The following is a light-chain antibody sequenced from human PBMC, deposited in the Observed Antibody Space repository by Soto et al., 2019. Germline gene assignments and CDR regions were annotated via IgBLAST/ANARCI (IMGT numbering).Light chain of an antibody. V-gene: IGKV3-11*01. CDR3: HQRQSWPRT. CDR2: QTS. Sequence: EILLTQSPATLSSFPFDTVTLSFMASQYINTRLAWYQHRPGQAPRLLIYQTSLRAAGIPARFSASGSGTDFTLTISDVQPEDFALYYCHQRQSWPRTFGQGTKVDIK. CDR1: QYINTR. J-gene: IGKJ1*01.